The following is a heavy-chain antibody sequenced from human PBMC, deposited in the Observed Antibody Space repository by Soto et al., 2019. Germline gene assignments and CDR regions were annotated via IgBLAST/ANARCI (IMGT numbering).Heavy chain of an antibody. Sequence: ASVKLSCKTSGYTFSTYDINWVRQAPGQGLEWMGWMNPNSGDTGYAQKFLGRLTMTRDSTIRTVYMELSSLSSEDTAVYYCARVNYYGSGSYQDFFYFYALDVWGQGTTVTVSS. CDR2: MNPNSGDT. V-gene: IGHV1-8*01. CDR1: GYTFSTYD. J-gene: IGHJ6*02. D-gene: IGHD3-10*01. CDR3: ARVNYYGSGSYQDFFYFYALDV.